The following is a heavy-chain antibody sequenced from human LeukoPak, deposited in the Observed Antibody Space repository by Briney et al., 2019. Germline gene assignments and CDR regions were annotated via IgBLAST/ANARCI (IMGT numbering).Heavy chain of an antibody. V-gene: IGHV3-23*01. CDR2: ISGSGGST. CDR3: AKGRHPHEY. Sequence: PGGSLRLSCVASGFTFSSYAMSWVRQAPWKGLEWVSAISGSGGSTYYADSVKGRFTISRDNSKNTLHLQMNSLRAEDTAVYYCAKGRHPHEYWGQGTLVTVSS. CDR1: GFTFSSYA. J-gene: IGHJ4*02.